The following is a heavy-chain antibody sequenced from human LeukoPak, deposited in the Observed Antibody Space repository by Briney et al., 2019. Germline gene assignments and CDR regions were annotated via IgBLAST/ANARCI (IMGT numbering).Heavy chain of an antibody. Sequence: ASVTVSCKASGYTFTSYGISWVRQAPGQGLEGMGWISAYNGNTNYAQKLQGRVTITTDTSTSTAYMELRSLRSDDTAVYYCARGQTPSGIVGATSAFDIWGQGTMVTVSS. V-gene: IGHV1-18*01. CDR3: ARGQTPSGIVGATSAFDI. J-gene: IGHJ3*02. D-gene: IGHD1-26*01. CDR1: GYTFTSYG. CDR2: ISAYNGNT.